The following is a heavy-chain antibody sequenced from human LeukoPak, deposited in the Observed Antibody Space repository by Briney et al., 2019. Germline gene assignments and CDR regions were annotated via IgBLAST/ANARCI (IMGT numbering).Heavy chain of an antibody. D-gene: IGHD2-21*01. J-gene: IGHJ4*02. CDR2: IIPILGVP. CDR3: AFFDSSGFDY. V-gene: IGHV1-69*04. Sequence: SSVQVSCKASGCTFSSYAISWVRQAPGQGLEWMGRIIPILGVPNYAQKFQGRVTITAEKSTTTAYMQVSSLSSEDTAVYYCAFFDSSGFDYWGQGPLVTVSS. CDR1: GCTFSSYA.